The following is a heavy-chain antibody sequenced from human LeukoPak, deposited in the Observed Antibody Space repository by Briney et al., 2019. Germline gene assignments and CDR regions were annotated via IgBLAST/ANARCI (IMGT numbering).Heavy chain of an antibody. Sequence: ASVKVSCKASGYTFTSYDINWVRQATGQVLGCMGWMNPNSGNTGYAQKFQGRVTMARNTSISTAYMELSSLRSEDTAVYYCATAVVVAATRVDYWGQGTLVTVSS. V-gene: IGHV1-8*01. J-gene: IGHJ4*02. CDR3: ATAVVVAATRVDY. D-gene: IGHD2-15*01. CDR2: MNPNSGNT. CDR1: GYTFTSYD.